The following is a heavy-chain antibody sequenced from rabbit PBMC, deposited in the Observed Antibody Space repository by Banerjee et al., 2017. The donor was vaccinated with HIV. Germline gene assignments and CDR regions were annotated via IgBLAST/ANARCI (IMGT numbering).Heavy chain of an antibody. CDR1: GFSFSSGYD. J-gene: IGHJ3*01. CDR2: IYAGSSGST. D-gene: IGHD7-1*01. V-gene: IGHV1S40*01. CDR3: ARGNYAGYGGYGLTRLDL. Sequence: QSLEESGGDLVKPEGSLTLTCTASGFSFSSGYDMCWVRQAPGKGLEWIACIYAGSSGSTYYASWAKGRFTISKTSSTTVTLQMTSLTAADTATYFCARGNYAGYGGYGLTRLDLWGPGTLVTVS.